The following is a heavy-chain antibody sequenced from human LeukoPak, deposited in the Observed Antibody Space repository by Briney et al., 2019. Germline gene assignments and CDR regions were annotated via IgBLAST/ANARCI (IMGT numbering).Heavy chain of an antibody. D-gene: IGHD3-22*01. Sequence: ASETLSLTCTVSGGSISSGSYYWSWIRQPAGKGLGWIGHIYSRGSTNYNPSLKSRVTISLDASKNQFSLKLSSVTAADTAVYYCARGRTHYFDSSGYYYFDYWGQGTLVTVSS. J-gene: IGHJ4*02. CDR1: GGSISSGSYY. CDR3: ARGRTHYFDSSGYYYFDY. V-gene: IGHV4-61*09. CDR2: IYSRGST.